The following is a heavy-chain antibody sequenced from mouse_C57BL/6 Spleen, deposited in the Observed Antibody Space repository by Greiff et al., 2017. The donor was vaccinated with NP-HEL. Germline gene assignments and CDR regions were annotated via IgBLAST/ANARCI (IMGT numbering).Heavy chain of an antibody. J-gene: IGHJ3*01. CDR1: GYTFTDYY. Sequence: QVQLQQSGAELVRPGASVKLSCKASGYTFTDYYINWVKQRPGQGLEWIARIYPGSGNTYYNEKFKGKATLTAEKSSSTAYMQLSSLTSEDSAVYFCARDDYGPFAYWGQGTLVTVSA. CDR3: ARDDYGPFAY. CDR2: IYPGSGNT. V-gene: IGHV1-76*01. D-gene: IGHD2-4*01.